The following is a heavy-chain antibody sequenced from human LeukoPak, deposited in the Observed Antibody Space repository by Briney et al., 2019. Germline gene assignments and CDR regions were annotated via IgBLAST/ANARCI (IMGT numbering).Heavy chain of an antibody. CDR1: VFTLSSYA. D-gene: IGHD3-16*01. J-gene: IGHJ4*02. CDR2: ISYDGSNK. V-gene: IGHV3-30*16. Sequence: GGSLRLSCAASVFTLSSYAMHGVRQAPGEGREGVAVISYDGSNKYYADPVKGRFTIPRDYSKNTVFPQMNSLRAEHTAVFSFARERIGGGDRALDYWGQGNLVTVSS. CDR3: ARERIGGGDRALDY.